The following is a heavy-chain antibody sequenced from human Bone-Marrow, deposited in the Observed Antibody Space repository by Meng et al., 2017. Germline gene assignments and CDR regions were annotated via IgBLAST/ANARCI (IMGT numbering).Heavy chain of an antibody. CDR2: IKSKTDGGTT. Sequence: ETLSLTCAASGFTFSNAWMSWVRQAPGKGLEWVGRIKSKTDGGTTDYAAPVKGRFTISRDDSKNTLYLQMNSLKTEDTAVYYCTTAYSAYCGGDCYPSRLVYYFDYWGQGTLVTVSS. J-gene: IGHJ4*02. D-gene: IGHD2-21*02. CDR1: GFTFSNAW. V-gene: IGHV3-15*01. CDR3: TTAYSAYCGGDCYPSRLVYYFDY.